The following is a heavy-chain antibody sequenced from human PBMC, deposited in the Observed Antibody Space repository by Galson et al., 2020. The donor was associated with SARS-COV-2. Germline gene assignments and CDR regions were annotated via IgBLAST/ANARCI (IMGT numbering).Heavy chain of an antibody. CDR1: GFTFSSYA. CDR2: VFGRGVNT. Sequence: GESLKISCVASGFTFSSYAMSWVRQAPGKGLEWVSSVFGRGVNTYYADSVKGRFTISRDNSKNTLYLQMNSLRAEDTAVYYCARAFSGDNHDYWGQGTLVTVSS. J-gene: IGHJ4*02. CDR3: ARAFSGDNHDY. V-gene: IGHV3-23*01. D-gene: IGHD4-17*01.